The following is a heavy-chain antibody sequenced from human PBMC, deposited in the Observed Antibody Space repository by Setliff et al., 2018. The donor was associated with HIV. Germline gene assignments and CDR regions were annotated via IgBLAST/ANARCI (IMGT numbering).Heavy chain of an antibody. CDR3: ASGYCSGGSCYRDRGIDY. CDR2: IYYSGST. V-gene: IGHV4-30-4*08. J-gene: IGHJ4*02. CDR1: GGSIISGDHY. D-gene: IGHD2-15*01. Sequence: SQTLSLTCTVSGGSIISGDHYWSWIRQPPGKGLEWIDYIYYSGSTYYNPSLKSRVTISVDTSKNQFSLKLSSVTAADTAVYYCASGYCSGGSCYRDRGIDYWGQGTLVTVSS.